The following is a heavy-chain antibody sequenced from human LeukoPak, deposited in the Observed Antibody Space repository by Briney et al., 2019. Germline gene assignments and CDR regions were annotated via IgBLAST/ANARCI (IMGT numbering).Heavy chain of an antibody. CDR1: ELTYSNAW. Sequence: GGALRLFCAASELTYSNAWMSWVRQSPGKGLEWVGRIRRKTDGRATDYAAHVKGRFTDSRDNSKHTLFLQIDSLKTVDSAVYYFTTVISGDVFFDYWGQGTLDTVSS. V-gene: IGHV3-15*01. J-gene: IGHJ4*02. CDR2: IRRKTDGRAT. D-gene: IGHD5-12*01. CDR3: TTVISGDVFFDY.